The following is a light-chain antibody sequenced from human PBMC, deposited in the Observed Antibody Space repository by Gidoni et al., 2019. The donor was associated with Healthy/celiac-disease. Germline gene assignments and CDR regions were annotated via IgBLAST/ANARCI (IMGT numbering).Light chain of an antibody. CDR1: QSISSW. Sequence: DIQMTQSPSTLSASVGDRVTITCRASQSISSWLAWYQQKPGKAPTLLIYKASSLESGVPSRFSGSGSGTEFTLTISSLQPDDFATYYCQQYNSYSGFXXXTKVEIK. CDR3: QQYNSYSG. V-gene: IGKV1-5*03. CDR2: KAS. J-gene: IGKJ1*01.